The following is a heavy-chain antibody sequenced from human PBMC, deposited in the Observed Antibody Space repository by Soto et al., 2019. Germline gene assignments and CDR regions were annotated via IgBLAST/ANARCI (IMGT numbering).Heavy chain of an antibody. V-gene: IGHV4-30-2*01. Sequence: SETLSLTCAVSGGSISSGFHSWSWIRQPPGQGLEWIGYIYNSGNTYYNPSLMSRVTISVDRSQNHFSLKLTSVTAADTAVYYWARGSDGVWNWFDPWGQGTQVTVSS. CDR3: ARGSDGVWNWFDP. J-gene: IGHJ5*02. CDR2: IYNSGNT. D-gene: IGHD2-21*02. CDR1: GGSISSGFHS.